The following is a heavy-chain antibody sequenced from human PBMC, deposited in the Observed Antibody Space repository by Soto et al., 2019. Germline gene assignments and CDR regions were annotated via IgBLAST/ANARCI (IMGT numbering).Heavy chain of an antibody. Sequence: SVTVSRKPEGYTFTAYYIHSLRQAPGQGLECLGWIDPRSGVTDYAQKFQGRVIMTRDTSIKTVYMELSWLTSDDTAVYYCATDDYGAFAFWGQRTLVTVSS. CDR3: ATDDYGAFAF. D-gene: IGHD4-17*01. V-gene: IGHV1-2*02. CDR1: GYTFTAYY. J-gene: IGHJ4*02. CDR2: IDPRSGVT.